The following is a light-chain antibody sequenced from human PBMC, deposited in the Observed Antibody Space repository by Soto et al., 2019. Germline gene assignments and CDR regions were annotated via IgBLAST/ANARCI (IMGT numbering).Light chain of an antibody. CDR2: GAS. V-gene: IGKV3-20*01. Sequence: EIVVTQSPGTRSLSPGERATLSCRASQSVSSSDLAWYPQKPGQAPRLLIYGASSRATGIPDRFSGSGYGTDLTLTISRVEPEDFAVYYCQQYGRSPLFTVGAGTKEDL. CDR1: QSVSSSD. CDR3: QQYGRSPLFT. J-gene: IGKJ3*01.